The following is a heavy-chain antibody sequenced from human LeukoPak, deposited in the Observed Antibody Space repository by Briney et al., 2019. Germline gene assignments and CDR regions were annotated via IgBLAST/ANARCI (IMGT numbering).Heavy chain of an antibody. D-gene: IGHD6-6*01. CDR3: AKRDSSSPGGLFDY. V-gene: IGHV3-30*02. J-gene: IGHJ4*02. Sequence: GGSLRLSCAASGFTFSSYGMHWVRQAPGKGLEWVAFIRYDGSNKYYADSVKGRFTISRDNSKNTLYLQMNSLRAEDTAVYYCAKRDSSSPGGLFDYWGQGTLVTVSS. CDR2: IRYDGSNK. CDR1: GFTFSSYG.